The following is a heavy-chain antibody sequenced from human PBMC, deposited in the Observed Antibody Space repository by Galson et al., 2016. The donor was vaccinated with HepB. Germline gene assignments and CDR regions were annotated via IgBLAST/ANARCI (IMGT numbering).Heavy chain of an antibody. Sequence: SLRLSCAASGFTFSNYHMNWLRQPQGKGLEWVSFVSSGGDNTDYTDAVRGRFTVSRDNAKDTLYLQMDNLRAEDTATYYCAKDHGYCGSTRGGECHFDRLGWGLGTLVTVSS. CDR2: VSSGGDNT. J-gene: IGHJ4*02. CDR1: GFTFSNYH. D-gene: IGHD2-2*01. V-gene: IGHV3-23*01. CDR3: AKDHGYCGSTRGGECHFDRLG.